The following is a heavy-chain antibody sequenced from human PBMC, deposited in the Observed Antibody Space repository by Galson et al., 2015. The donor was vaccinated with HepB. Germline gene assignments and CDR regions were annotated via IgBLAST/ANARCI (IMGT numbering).Heavy chain of an antibody. V-gene: IGHV1-69*04. Sequence: SVKVSCKSSGGTFSSYAISWVRQAPGQGLEWMGRIIPILGLTNYAQKFQGRFTITADKSTSTAYMELSSLRSEDTAVYYCARAGDIVVVPTAISWFDPWGQGTLVTVSS. D-gene: IGHD2-2*01. CDR1: GGTFSSYA. CDR2: IIPILGLT. J-gene: IGHJ5*02. CDR3: ARAGDIVVVPTAISWFDP.